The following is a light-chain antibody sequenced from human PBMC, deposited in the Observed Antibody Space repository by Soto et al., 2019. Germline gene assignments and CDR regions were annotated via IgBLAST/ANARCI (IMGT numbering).Light chain of an antibody. J-gene: IGKJ2*01. Sequence: EIVLTQSPGTLSLSPGERATLSCRASQSVSSSYLAWYQQKPGQAPRLLIYGASSRATGIQDRFSGSGSGTDCTLTINRLEPEDFAVYYCQQYGRSLYTFGQGTKLEIK. CDR2: GAS. CDR3: QQYGRSLYT. CDR1: QSVSSSY. V-gene: IGKV3-20*01.